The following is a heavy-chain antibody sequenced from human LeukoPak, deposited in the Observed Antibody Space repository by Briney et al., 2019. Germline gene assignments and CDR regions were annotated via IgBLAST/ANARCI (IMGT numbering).Heavy chain of an antibody. D-gene: IGHD2-15*01. V-gene: IGHV3-53*01. Sequence: GGSLRLSCAASGFTVSSNYMSWVRQAPGKGLEWVSVIYSGGSTYYADFVKGRFTISRDNSKNTLYLQMNSLRAEDTAVYYCARESLRYCSGGSCYSEGFDYWGQGTLVTVSS. CDR2: IYSGGST. CDR3: ARESLRYCSGGSCYSEGFDY. CDR1: GFTVSSNY. J-gene: IGHJ4*02.